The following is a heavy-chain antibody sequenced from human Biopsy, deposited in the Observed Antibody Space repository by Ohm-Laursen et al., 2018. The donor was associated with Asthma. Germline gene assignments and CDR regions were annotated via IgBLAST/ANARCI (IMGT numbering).Heavy chain of an antibody. Sequence: SSVKVSCKASGYTFTSYYMHWVRQAPGHGLEWMGMINPFGGSSNFAQKFQGRLTMTRDTSTRTVYMELSSLRSDDTAVLYCAKARCYYYYCDMDVWGQGTTVTVSS. D-gene: IGHD3-16*02. CDR2: INPFGGSS. J-gene: IGHJ6*02. V-gene: IGHV1-46*01. CDR1: GYTFTSYY. CDR3: AKARCYYYYCDMDV.